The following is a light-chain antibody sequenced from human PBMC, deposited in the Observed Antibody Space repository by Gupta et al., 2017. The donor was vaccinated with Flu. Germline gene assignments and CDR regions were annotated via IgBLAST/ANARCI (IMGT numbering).Light chain of an antibody. CDR1: QSISSW. Sequence: DIQMTQSPSTLSASVGDRVTITCRASQSISSWLAWYQQKPGKAPKVLIYKASSLESGVPSRFSGSGSGTEFTLTISSLQPDDLATYYCQQYNSYPYTFGQGTKLEIK. V-gene: IGKV1-5*03. J-gene: IGKJ2*01. CDR3: QQYNSYPYT. CDR2: KAS.